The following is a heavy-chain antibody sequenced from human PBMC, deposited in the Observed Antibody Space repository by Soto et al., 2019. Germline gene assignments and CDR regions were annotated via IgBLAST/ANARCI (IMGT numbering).Heavy chain of an antibody. CDR2: IYYSCKT. Sequence: ETLSLTCRLSGASITSTTYFGAWIRQPPGKGLEWVGSIYYSCKTHYNPSLKSRATISVDRSRNQFSLQVSSVTAADTAVYYCAKNLPRTGRFDYWGQGTVVTVSS. J-gene: IGHJ4*02. CDR3: AKNLPRTGRFDY. V-gene: IGHV4-39*01. CDR1: GASITSTTYF.